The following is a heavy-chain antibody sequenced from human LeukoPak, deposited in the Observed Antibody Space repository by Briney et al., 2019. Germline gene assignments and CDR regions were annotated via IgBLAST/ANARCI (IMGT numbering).Heavy chain of an antibody. V-gene: IGHV4-59*01. J-gene: IGHJ4*02. Sequence: PSETLSLTCTVSGGSISSYYWSWIRQPPGKGLEWIGYIYYSGSTNYNPSLKSRVTISVDTSKSQFSLKLSSVTAADTAVYYCARVYYDSNPTLGFDYWGQGTLVTVSS. D-gene: IGHD3-22*01. CDR3: ARVYYDSNPTLGFDY. CDR1: GGSISSYY. CDR2: IYYSGST.